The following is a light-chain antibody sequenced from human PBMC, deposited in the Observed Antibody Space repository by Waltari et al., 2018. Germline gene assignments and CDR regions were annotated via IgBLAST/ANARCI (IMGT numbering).Light chain of an antibody. J-gene: IGLJ3*02. CDR1: TRSLLTPSD. Sequence: QTVMTQEPSLSVSPAGPVTLTCALCTRSLLTPSDTTCYQQTPGQAPRTLVYKANARSAGVPVLFSGSILENTAALTITGAQSDDESDYYCALYMGSGIWVFCGGTRLTVL. CDR2: KAN. V-gene: IGLV8-61*01. CDR3: ALYMGSGIWV.